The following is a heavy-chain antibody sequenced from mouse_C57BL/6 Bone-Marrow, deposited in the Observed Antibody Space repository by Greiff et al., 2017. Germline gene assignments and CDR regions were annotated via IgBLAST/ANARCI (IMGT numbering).Heavy chain of an antibody. CDR3: TREDSSGYGFDY. Sequence: EVKVEESGGGLVQPGGSMKLSCAASGFTFSDAWMDWVRQSPEKGLEWVAEIRNKANNHATYYAESVKGRFTISRDDSKSSVYLQMNSLRAEDTGIYYCTREDSSGYGFDYWGQGTTLTVSS. J-gene: IGHJ2*01. D-gene: IGHD3-2*02. CDR1: GFTFSDAW. CDR2: IRNKANNHAT. V-gene: IGHV6-6*01.